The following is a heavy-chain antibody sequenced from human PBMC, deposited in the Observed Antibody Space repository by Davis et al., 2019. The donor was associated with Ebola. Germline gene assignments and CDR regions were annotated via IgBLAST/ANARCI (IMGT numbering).Heavy chain of an antibody. Sequence: LKISCKGSGYSFTSYWIGWVRQMPGKGLEWMGRIDPSDSYSNYSPSFQGHVTISIDKSISTAYLQWSSLKASDTAIYYCARGDFLAAAGYYFDYWGQGTLVTVSS. V-gene: IGHV5-10-1*01. CDR1: GYSFTSYW. CDR2: IDPSDSYS. CDR3: ARGDFLAAAGYYFDY. D-gene: IGHD6-13*01. J-gene: IGHJ4*02.